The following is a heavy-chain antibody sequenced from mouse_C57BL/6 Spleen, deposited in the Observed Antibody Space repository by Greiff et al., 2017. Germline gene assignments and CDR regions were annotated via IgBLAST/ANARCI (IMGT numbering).Heavy chain of an antibody. D-gene: IGHD2-5*01. CDR3: ASHSKVYVDY. Sequence: EVQLQQSGPVLVKPGASVKMSCKASGYTFTDYYMNWVKQSPGKSLEWIGVINPYNGGTSYNQKFKGKATLTVDKSSSTAYMELNSLTSEDSAVYYCASHSKVYVDYWGQGTTLTVSS. CDR1: GYTFTDYY. CDR2: INPYNGGT. J-gene: IGHJ2*01. V-gene: IGHV1-19*01.